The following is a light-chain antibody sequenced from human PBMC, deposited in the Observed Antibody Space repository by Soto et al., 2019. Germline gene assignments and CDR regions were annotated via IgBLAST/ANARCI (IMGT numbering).Light chain of an antibody. CDR3: QQYGSSPWT. Sequence: ENVLSQSPGTPSFFPREKTTPSFRALQSVSSSYLAWYQQKPGQAPRPLIYGASSRAIGIPDRFSGSGSGTDFTLTISRLEPEDFAVYYCQQYGSSPWTFGQGTKVDIK. V-gene: IGKV3-20*01. CDR2: GAS. CDR1: QSVSSSY. J-gene: IGKJ1*01.